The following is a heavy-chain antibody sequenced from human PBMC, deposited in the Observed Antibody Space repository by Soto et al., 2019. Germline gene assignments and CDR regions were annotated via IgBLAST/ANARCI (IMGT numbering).Heavy chain of an antibody. J-gene: IGHJ4*02. CDR1: GYTFTSYD. D-gene: IGHD2-21*02. CDR2: MNPNSGYT. Sequence: QVQLVQSGAEVKKPGASVKVSCKASGYTFTSYDINWVRQAPGQGFEWMGWMNPNSGYTGYAQKFQGRVTMTSSTSVSTAYMELGNLRSEDTAVYYCARGGLCGGDCLDYWGQGTLVTVSS. V-gene: IGHV1-8*01. CDR3: ARGGLCGGDCLDY.